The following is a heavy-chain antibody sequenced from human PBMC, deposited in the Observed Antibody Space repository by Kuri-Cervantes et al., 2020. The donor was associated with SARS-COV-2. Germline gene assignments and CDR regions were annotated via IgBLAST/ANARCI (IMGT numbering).Heavy chain of an antibody. CDR1: GDSIVNYY. V-gene: IGHV4-59*01. CDR2: IDDSGNT. D-gene: IGHD1-26*01. J-gene: IGHJ6*02. Sequence: GSLRLSCIVSGDSIVNYYWNWIRQAPGKGLEWIGYIDDSGNTKYNPSLKSRVSISVDTSKRQFSLRLSSVTAEDTAVYYCVRDLVGASFAGPPRGMDVWGQGTTVTVSS. CDR3: VRDLVGASFAGPPRGMDV.